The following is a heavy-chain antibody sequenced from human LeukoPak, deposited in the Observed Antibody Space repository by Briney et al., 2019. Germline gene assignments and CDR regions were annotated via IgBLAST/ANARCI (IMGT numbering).Heavy chain of an antibody. Sequence: SVKVSCKASGGTFSSYAISWVRQAPGQGLEWMGGIIPIFGTANYAQKFQGRVTITADESTSTAYMELSGLRSEDTAVYYCAREGTYYDSSGYYFWGQGTLVTVSS. CDR1: GGTFSSYA. V-gene: IGHV1-69*01. D-gene: IGHD3-22*01. J-gene: IGHJ4*02. CDR3: AREGTYYDSSGYYF. CDR2: IIPIFGTA.